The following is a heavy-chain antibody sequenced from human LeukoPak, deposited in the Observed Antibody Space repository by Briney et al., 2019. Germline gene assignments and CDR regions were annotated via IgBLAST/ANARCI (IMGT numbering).Heavy chain of an antibody. CDR2: IRSKAYGGTT. J-gene: IGHJ4*02. CDR1: GFTFGDYA. D-gene: IGHD5-24*01. Sequence: GRSLRLSCTASGFTFGDYAMSWVRQAPGKGLEWVGFIRSKAYGGTTEYAASVEGRFTISRDDSKSIAYLQMNSLKTEDTAVYYCTREMATITGYWGQGTLVTVSS. CDR3: TREMATITGY. V-gene: IGHV3-49*04.